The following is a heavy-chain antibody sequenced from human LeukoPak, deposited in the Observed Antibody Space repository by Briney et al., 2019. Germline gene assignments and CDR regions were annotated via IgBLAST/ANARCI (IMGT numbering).Heavy chain of an antibody. CDR1: GFTFSSSA. V-gene: IGHV3-23*01. D-gene: IGHD3-22*01. Sequence: GGSLRLSCAASGFTFSSSAMSWVRQAPGKGLEWLSTISGGGGSTYYADSVKGRFTISRDNSKNTLYLHMKSLRAEDTAVYYCARSRYDSSGYYGIIGNWGQGTLVTVSS. CDR3: ARSRYDSSGYYGIIGN. J-gene: IGHJ4*02. CDR2: ISGGGGST.